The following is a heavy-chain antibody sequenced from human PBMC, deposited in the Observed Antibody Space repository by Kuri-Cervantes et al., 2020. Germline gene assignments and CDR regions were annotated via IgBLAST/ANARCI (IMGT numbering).Heavy chain of an antibody. D-gene: IGHD3-3*01. V-gene: IGHV3-7*03. CDR3: AKVGSGYYRFDY. Sequence: GESLKISCAASGFTFSSYWMSWVRQAPGKGLEWVANIKQDGSEKYYVDSVKGRFTISRDNAKNSLYLQMNSLRAEDTAVYYCAKVGSGYYRFDYWGQGTLVTVSS. J-gene: IGHJ4*02. CDR1: GFTFSSYW. CDR2: IKQDGSEK.